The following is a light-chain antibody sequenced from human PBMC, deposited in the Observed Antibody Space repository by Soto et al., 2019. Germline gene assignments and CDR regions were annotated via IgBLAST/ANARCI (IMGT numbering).Light chain of an antibody. V-gene: IGLV2-8*01. CDR1: SNDVGGYNY. Sequence: QSVLTQPPSASGSPGQSVTISCTGTSNDVGGYNYVSWYQQHPGTAPKLMIYEVSERPSGVPDRFSGSKSDNTASLTVSGLQAEDEADYYCSSYAGSNIVFGGGTKLTVL. CDR3: SSYAGSNIV. CDR2: EVS. J-gene: IGLJ2*01.